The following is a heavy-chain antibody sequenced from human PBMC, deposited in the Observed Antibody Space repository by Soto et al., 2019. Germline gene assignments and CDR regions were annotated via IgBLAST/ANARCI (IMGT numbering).Heavy chain of an antibody. CDR3: AKNIGSSSGFDY. Sequence: PSETLSLTCTISGGSISGYYWSWIRQPPGKGLEWIGYVYYTGSTKYNPSLESRVAMSADTSKNQFSLKVTSVTAADTAVYYCAKNIGSSSGFDYWGQGTLVTVSS. CDR2: VYYTGST. V-gene: IGHV4-59*01. CDR1: GGSISGYY. J-gene: IGHJ4*02. D-gene: IGHD6-6*01.